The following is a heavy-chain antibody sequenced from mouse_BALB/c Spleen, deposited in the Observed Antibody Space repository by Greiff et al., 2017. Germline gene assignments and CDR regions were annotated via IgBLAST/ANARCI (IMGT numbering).Heavy chain of an antibody. CDR3: ARGGRYVLYAMDY. V-gene: IGHV1-9*01. CDR1: GYTFSSYW. D-gene: IGHD2-14*01. Sequence: VQLQQSGAELMKPGASVKISCKATGYTFSSYWIEWVKQRPGHGLEWIGEILPGSGSTNYNEKFKGKATFTADTSSNTAYMQLSSLTSEDSAVYYCARGGRYVLYAMDYWGQGTSVTVSS. CDR2: ILPGSGST. J-gene: IGHJ4*01.